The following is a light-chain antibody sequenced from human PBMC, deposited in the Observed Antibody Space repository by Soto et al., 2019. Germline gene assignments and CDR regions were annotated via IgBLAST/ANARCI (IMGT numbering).Light chain of an antibody. Sequence: AIRMTQSPSSLSASTGDRVTITCRASQGISSYLAWYQQKPGKAPKLLIYAASTLQSGVPSRFSGSGSGTDFTLTISCLQSEDFATYACQQYYSYPLTFVQGTRLEIK. CDR2: AAS. V-gene: IGKV1-8*01. CDR3: QQYYSYPLT. CDR1: QGISSY. J-gene: IGKJ5*01.